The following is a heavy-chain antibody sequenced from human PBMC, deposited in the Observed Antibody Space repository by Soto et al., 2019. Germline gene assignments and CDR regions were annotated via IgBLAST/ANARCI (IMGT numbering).Heavy chain of an antibody. CDR1: GFTFSSYD. CDR2: IGTAGDT. D-gene: IGHD6-6*01. Sequence: EVQLVESGGGLVQPGGSLRLSCAASGFTFSSYDMHWVRQATGKGLEWVSAIGTAGDTYYPGSVKGRFTISRENAKNSWYLQMNSLRAGDTAVYDCNYSSSSHDAFDIWGEGRMVTVSS. V-gene: IGHV3-13*01. CDR3: NYSSSSHDAFDI. J-gene: IGHJ3*02.